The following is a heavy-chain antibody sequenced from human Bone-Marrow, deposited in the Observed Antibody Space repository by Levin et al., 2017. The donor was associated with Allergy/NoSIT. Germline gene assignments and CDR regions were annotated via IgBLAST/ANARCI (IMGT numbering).Heavy chain of an antibody. D-gene: IGHD4-23*01. V-gene: IGHV5-51*01. J-gene: IGHJ4*02. CDR2: IFPSDSDT. CDR3: ARRDSDGSNSFDY. CDR1: GFSFTSYW. Sequence: GESLKISCQASGFSFTSYWFGWVRQRPGKGLEWMGLIFPSDSDTRVSPSFQGQIIMSVDKSISTAYLQWSSLKASDSAMYYCARRDSDGSNSFDYWGQGTLVTVSS.